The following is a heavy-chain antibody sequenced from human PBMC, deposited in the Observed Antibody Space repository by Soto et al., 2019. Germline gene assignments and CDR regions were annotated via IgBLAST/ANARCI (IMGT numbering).Heavy chain of an antibody. CDR2: IYWTGST. V-gene: IGHV4-31*02. J-gene: IGHJ4*02. CDR3: ARGAGLASAIDY. CDR1: GDSVGRGGHY. Sequence: QVQLQESGPGLVKPSQTLSVTCSVSGDSVGRGGHYWTWIRQHPGKGLEWIGSIYWTGSTSYNPSLKSRVTISVDRSKNQFSLKVSSVTAADTAVYYCARGAGLASAIDYWGQGTLITVSS. D-gene: IGHD1-26*01.